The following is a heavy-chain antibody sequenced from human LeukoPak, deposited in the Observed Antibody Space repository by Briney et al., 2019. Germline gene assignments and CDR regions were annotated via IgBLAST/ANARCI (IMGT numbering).Heavy chain of an antibody. J-gene: IGHJ4*02. CDR2: IYTSGST. V-gene: IGHV4-4*07. CDR1: GGSISSYY. CDR3: AGNYYGSGSYYSEDRY. Sequence: PSETLSLTCTVSGGSISSYYWSWIRQPAGKGLEWIGRIYTSGSTNYNPSLKSRVTISVDTSKNQFSLKLSSVTAADTAVYYCAGNYYGSGSYYSEDRYWGQGTLVTVSP. D-gene: IGHD3-10*01.